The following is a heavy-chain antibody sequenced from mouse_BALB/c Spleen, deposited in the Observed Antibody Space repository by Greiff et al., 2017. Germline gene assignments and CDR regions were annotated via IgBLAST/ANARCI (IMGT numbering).Heavy chain of an antibody. CDR2: INPSSGYT. D-gene: IGHD2-14*01. Sequence: VQLQQSAAELARPGASVKMSCKASGYTFTSYTMHWVKQRPGQGLEWIGYINPSSGYTEYNQKFKDKTTLTADKSSSTAYMQLSSLTSEDSAVYYCARGDRYDGDYYAMDYWGQGTSVTVSS. CDR1: GYTFTSYT. J-gene: IGHJ4*01. V-gene: IGHV1-4*02. CDR3: ARGDRYDGDYYAMDY.